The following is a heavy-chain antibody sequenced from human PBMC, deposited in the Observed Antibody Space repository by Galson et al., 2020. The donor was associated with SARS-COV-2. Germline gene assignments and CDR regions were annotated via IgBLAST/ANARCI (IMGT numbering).Heavy chain of an antibody. CDR3: ARDLRRDIVVVPAAIYYYGMDV. Sequence: KIGESLKISCAASGFTFSSYSINWVRQAPGKGLEWVSSISSSSSYIYYADSVKGRFTISRDNAKNSLYLQMNSLRAEDTAVYYCARDLRRDIVVVPAAIYYYGMDVWGQGTTVTVSS. D-gene: IGHD2-2*02. J-gene: IGHJ6*02. CDR2: ISSSSSYI. CDR1: GFTFSSYS. V-gene: IGHV3-21*01.